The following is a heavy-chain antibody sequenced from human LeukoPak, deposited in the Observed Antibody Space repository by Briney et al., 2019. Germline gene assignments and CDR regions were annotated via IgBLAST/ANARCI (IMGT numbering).Heavy chain of an antibody. CDR3: ASPHRRPDYVWGSYITDDAFDI. Sequence: GESLKISCKGSGYSFTSYWIGWVRQMPGKGLEWMGIIYPGDSDTRYSPSFQGQVTISADKSISTAYLQWSSLKASDTAMYYCASPHRRPDYVWGSYITDDAFDIWGQGTMVTVSS. CDR1: GYSFTSYW. J-gene: IGHJ3*02. D-gene: IGHD3-16*01. CDR2: IYPGDSDT. V-gene: IGHV5-51*01.